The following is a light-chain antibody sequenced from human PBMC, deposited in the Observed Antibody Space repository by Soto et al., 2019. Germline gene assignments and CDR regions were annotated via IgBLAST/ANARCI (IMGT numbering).Light chain of an antibody. J-gene: IGKJ5*01. CDR3: QQFKSYPIT. CDR1: QGISSD. CDR2: AAS. V-gene: IGKV1-9*01. Sequence: DIPLTQSPSFLSASVGDRVTITCRASQGISSDLAWYQQNPGKAPKLLIYAASTLQNGVPSTFSGSGSGTEFTLTISSLQPEDFGTYYCQQFKSYPITFGQGKRLEIK.